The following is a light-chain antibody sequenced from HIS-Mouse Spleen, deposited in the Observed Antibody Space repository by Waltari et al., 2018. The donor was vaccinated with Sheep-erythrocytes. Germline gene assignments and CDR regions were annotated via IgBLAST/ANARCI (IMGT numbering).Light chain of an antibody. V-gene: IGLV3-1*01. CDR3: QAWDGSTVV. J-gene: IGLJ2*01. CDR2: QAS. CDR1: KLGDNY. Sequence: SYELTQPPSVSVSPGQTASITCSGDKLGDNYACWYQQKPGHSPVLVIYQASKRPSGVPERFSGSRSGNTATLTISGTQAMDEADYYCQAWDGSTVVFGGGTKLTVL.